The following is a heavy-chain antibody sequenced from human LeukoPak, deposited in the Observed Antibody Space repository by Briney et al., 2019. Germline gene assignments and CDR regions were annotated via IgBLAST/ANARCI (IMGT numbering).Heavy chain of an antibody. CDR1: GGSFSGYY. D-gene: IGHD4-17*01. V-gene: IGHV4-34*01. Sequence: KASETLSLTCAVYGGSFSGYYWSWIRQPPGKGLEWIGEINHSGSTNYNPSLKSRVTISVDTSKNQFSLKLSSVTAADTAVYYCVANTVTTSYCFDYWGQGTLVTVSS. J-gene: IGHJ4*02. CDR3: VANTVTTSYCFDY. CDR2: INHSGST.